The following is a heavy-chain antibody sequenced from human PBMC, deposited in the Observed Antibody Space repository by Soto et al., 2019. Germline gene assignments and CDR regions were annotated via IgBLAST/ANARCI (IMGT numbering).Heavy chain of an antibody. CDR2: INHSGST. V-gene: IGHV4-34*01. CDR3: ARGGPLRLSEDV. Sequence: SETLSLTCAVYGGSFSGYYWSWIRQPPGKGLEWIGEINHSGSTNYNPSLKSRVTISVDTSKNQFSLKLSSVTAADTAVYYCARGGPLRLSEDVWGKGTTVTVSS. J-gene: IGHJ6*04. D-gene: IGHD3-3*01. CDR1: GGSFSGYY.